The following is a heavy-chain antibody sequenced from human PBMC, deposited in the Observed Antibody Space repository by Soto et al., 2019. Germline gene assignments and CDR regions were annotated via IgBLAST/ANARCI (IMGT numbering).Heavy chain of an antibody. D-gene: IGHD3-10*01. CDR2: IYYSGST. Sequence: SETLSLTCTVSGGSISSGGYYWSWIRQHPGKGLEWIGYIYYSGSTYYNPSLKSRVTISVDTSKNQFSLKLSSVTAADTAVYYCAREGITMVRGVIPYGMDVWGQGTMVTVSS. V-gene: IGHV4-31*03. J-gene: IGHJ6*02. CDR1: GGSISSGGYY. CDR3: AREGITMVRGVIPYGMDV.